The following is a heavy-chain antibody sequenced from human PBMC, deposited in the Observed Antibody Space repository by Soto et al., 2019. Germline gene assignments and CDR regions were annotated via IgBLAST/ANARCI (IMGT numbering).Heavy chain of an antibody. J-gene: IGHJ5*02. CDR2: INPSGGST. Sequence: ASVKVSCKASGYTFTSYYMHWVRQAPGQGLEWMGIINPSGGSTSYAQKFQGRVTMTRDTSTSTVYMEPSSLRSEDTAVYYCARVLSYDSSGGRNWFDPWGQGTLVTVSS. CDR3: ARVLSYDSSGGRNWFDP. CDR1: GYTFTSYY. V-gene: IGHV1-46*01. D-gene: IGHD3-22*01.